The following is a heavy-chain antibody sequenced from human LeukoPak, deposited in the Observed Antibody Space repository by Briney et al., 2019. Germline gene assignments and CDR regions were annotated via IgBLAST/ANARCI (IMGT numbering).Heavy chain of an antibody. CDR2: ISAYNGNT. D-gene: IGHD3-22*01. V-gene: IGHV1-18*01. CDR1: GYTFTSYG. Sequence: ASVKVSCKASGYTFTSYGISWVRQAPGQGLEWMGWISAYNGNTNYAQKLQGRVTMTTDTSTSTACMELRSLRSDDTAVYYCASFRPDSSGYLDYWGQGTLVTVSS. CDR3: ASFRPDSSGYLDY. J-gene: IGHJ4*02.